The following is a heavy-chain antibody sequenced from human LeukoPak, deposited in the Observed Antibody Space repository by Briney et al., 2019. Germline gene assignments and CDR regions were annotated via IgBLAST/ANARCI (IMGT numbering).Heavy chain of an antibody. Sequence: GGSLRLSCAPPGLTLSNYGVTWVRQAPGKGLEWVSTISGDGADPYSADSVKGRFTISRDNAKNTLHLEMDSLRAQDTAVYYWAYSGTYLYSFDYWVQGTMVTVSS. CDR3: AYSGTYLYSFDY. CDR2: ISGDGADP. V-gene: IGHV3-23*01. CDR1: GLTLSNYG. D-gene: IGHD1-26*01. J-gene: IGHJ4*02.